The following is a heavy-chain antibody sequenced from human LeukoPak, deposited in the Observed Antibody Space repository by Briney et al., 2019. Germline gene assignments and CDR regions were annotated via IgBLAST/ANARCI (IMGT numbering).Heavy chain of an antibody. CDR2: ISYDGRQK. J-gene: IGHJ4*02. Sequence: GGSLRLSCAASGFTFSEYAMHWVRQAPGKGLEWVAVISYDGRQKYYGDSVKGRFTTSRDNPKNTLYLQMNSLRAEDTAVYYCAKDRYSSGWYYFDYWGQGTLVTVSS. V-gene: IGHV3-30-3*01. D-gene: IGHD6-19*01. CDR1: GFTFSEYA. CDR3: AKDRYSSGWYYFDY.